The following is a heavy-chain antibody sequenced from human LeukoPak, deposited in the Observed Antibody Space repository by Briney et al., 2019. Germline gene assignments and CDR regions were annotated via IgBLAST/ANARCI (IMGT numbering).Heavy chain of an antibody. CDR2: ISAYNGNT. CDR3: ARDGRPDYDFWSGYPTPNWFDP. CDR1: GYTFTSYG. D-gene: IGHD3-3*01. J-gene: IGHJ5*02. V-gene: IGHV1-18*01. Sequence: ASVKFSCKASGYTFTSYGISWVRQAPGQGLEWMGWISAYNGNTNYAQKLQGRVTMTTDTSTSTAYMELRSLRSDDTAVYYCARDGRPDYDFWSGYPTPNWFDPWGQGTLVTVSS.